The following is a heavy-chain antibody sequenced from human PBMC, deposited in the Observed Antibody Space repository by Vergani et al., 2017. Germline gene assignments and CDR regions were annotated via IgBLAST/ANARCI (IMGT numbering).Heavy chain of an antibody. CDR2: IYSGDET. Sequence: ELQLVESGGGLVQPGGSLRLSCAASGSTVSGNYMTWVRQAPGKGLEWVSHIYSGDETYYADSVKGRVTISRDTSKNTLYLQMNSLSAEDTAVYYCARDGDFWSAYFSSTNWFDPWGQGTLVTVSS. J-gene: IGHJ5*02. D-gene: IGHD3-3*01. V-gene: IGHV3-66*01. CDR1: GSTVSGNY. CDR3: ARDGDFWSAYFSSTNWFDP.